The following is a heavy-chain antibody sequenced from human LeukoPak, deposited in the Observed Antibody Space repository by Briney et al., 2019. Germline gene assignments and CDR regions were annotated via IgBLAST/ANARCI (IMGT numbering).Heavy chain of an antibody. V-gene: IGHV4-39*07. CDR2: IYYSGST. Sequence: SETLSLTCTVSGGSISSSSYYWGWIRQPPGKGLEWIGSIYYSGSTYYNPSLKSRVTISVDTSKNQFSLKLSSVTAADTAVYYCARTGPESYSSGWYSFDYWGQGTLVTVSS. J-gene: IGHJ4*02. CDR1: GGSISSSSYY. D-gene: IGHD6-19*01. CDR3: ARTGPESYSSGWYSFDY.